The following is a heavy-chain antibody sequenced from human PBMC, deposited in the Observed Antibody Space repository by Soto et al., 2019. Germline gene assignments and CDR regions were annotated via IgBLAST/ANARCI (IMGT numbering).Heavy chain of an antibody. CDR1: GFTFSNYW. V-gene: IGHV3-74*01. CDR3: ARGECVGGTCYSLAGSFYYYMDV. CDR2: INSDGSVS. Sequence: EVKLVESGGGLVQPGGSLRLSCAASGFTFSNYWMYWVRQAPGKGLVWVSRINSDGSVSSYADSVKGRLTISRDNVKNPLYLQMNSLRVEDKAVYYCARGECVGGTCYSLAGSFYYYMDVWGKGTTVTVFS. D-gene: IGHD2-15*01. J-gene: IGHJ6*03.